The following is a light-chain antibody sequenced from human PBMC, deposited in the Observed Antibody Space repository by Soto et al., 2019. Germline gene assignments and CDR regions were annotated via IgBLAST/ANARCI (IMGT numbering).Light chain of an antibody. CDR1: NIGIKD. CDR2: DNR. Sequence: SYELTQPPSVSVAPGQTASISCGGNNIGIKDVYWYQQQPGQAPVLVIYDNRDRPSGIPERFSGSNSGNTATLTISRVEAGDEDDYYCQVWDTSSDHPVFGGGTQLTVL. V-gene: IGLV3-21*01. CDR3: QVWDTSSDHPV. J-gene: IGLJ7*01.